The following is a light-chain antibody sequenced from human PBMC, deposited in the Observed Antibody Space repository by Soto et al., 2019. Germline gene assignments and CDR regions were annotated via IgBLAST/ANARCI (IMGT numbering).Light chain of an antibody. V-gene: IGKV3-11*01. J-gene: IGKJ5*01. CDR2: DAS. CDR1: QSVSRY. CDR3: QQRSNWPAT. Sequence: EIVLTQSTATLSLSPGERATLSCRASQSVSRYLAWYQQKPGQAPRLLIYDASNRATGIPARFSGSGSGTDSTLTISSLAPEDFAVYYCQQRSNWPATFGQGTLLEIK.